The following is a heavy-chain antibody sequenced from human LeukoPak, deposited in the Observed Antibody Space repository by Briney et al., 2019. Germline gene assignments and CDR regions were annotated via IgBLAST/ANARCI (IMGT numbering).Heavy chain of an antibody. CDR1: GGSIASGNW. CDR3: ARDRISGSSVSYFDF. CDR2: IYHSGTT. V-gene: IGHV4-4*02. Sequence: SETLSLTCTVSGGSIASGNWWSWVRQPPGEGLEWIGEIYHSGTTNYSPSLKRPVTISIDKSKNQFTLKLNSVTAADTAVYYCARDRISGSSVSYFDFWGQGTLVTVSS. D-gene: IGHD1-26*01. J-gene: IGHJ4*02.